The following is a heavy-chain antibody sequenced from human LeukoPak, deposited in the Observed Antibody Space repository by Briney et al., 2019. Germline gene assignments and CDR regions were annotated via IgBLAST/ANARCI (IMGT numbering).Heavy chain of an antibody. J-gene: IGHJ4*02. V-gene: IGHV4-34*01. CDR2: INHSGST. D-gene: IGHD2-2*01. CDR3: ARGPLHCSSTSCRGDYFDY. CDR1: GGSFSGYY. Sequence: SETLSLACAVYGGSFSGYYWSWIRQPPGKGLEWIGEINHSGSTNYNPSLKSRVTISVDTSKNQFSLKLSSVTAADTAVYYCARGPLHCSSTSCRGDYFDYWGQGTLVTVSS.